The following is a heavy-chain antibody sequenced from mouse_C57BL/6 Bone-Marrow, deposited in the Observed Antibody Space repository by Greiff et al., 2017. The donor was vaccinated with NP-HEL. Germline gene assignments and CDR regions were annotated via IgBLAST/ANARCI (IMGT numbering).Heavy chain of an antibody. CDR1: GYTFTSYL. CDR2: IDPSDSYT. Sequence: QVQLQQPGAELVKPGASVKLSCKASGYTFTSYLMQWVKQRPGQGLEWIGEIDPSDSYTNYNQKFKGKATLTVDTSSSTAYMQLSSLTSEDSAVYYCARRPDDWGQGTTLTVSS. J-gene: IGHJ2*01. CDR3: ARRPDD. V-gene: IGHV1-50*01.